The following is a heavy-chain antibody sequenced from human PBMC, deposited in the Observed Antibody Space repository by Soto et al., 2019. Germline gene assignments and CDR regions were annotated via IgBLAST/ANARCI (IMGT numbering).Heavy chain of an antibody. Sequence: QVQLVQSGAEEKKPGASVKVSCKASGYTFTGYAMHWVRQAPGQRLEWMGWINAGNGNTKYSQKFQVRVTITRDTSASTAYRELSSLRSADTAVYYWARAVAVPADFDYWGQGTLVTVSS. CDR3: ARAVAVPADFDY. CDR2: INAGNGNT. V-gene: IGHV1-3*05. J-gene: IGHJ4*02. D-gene: IGHD6-19*01. CDR1: GYTFTGYA.